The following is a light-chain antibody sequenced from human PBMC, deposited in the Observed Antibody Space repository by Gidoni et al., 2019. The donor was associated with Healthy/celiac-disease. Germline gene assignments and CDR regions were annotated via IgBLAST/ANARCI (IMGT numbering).Light chain of an antibody. CDR3: NSRDSSGNNWV. Sequence: SSELTQDPAVSVALGQTVRITCHGDRLRSYYASWYQQKPGQAPVLVIYGKNNRPSGIPDRFSGSSSGNTASLTITGAQAEDEADYYCNSRDSSGNNWVFGGGTKLTVL. V-gene: IGLV3-19*01. CDR1: RLRSYY. J-gene: IGLJ3*02. CDR2: GKN.